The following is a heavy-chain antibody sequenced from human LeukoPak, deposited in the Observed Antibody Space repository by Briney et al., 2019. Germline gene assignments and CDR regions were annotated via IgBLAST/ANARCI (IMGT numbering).Heavy chain of an antibody. CDR1: GGTFSRYA. J-gene: IGHJ6*03. CDR3: ARGYCSSTSCYPELDYYYYMDV. V-gene: IGHV1-69*13. CDR2: IIPIFGTA. D-gene: IGHD2-2*01. Sequence: GASVKVSCKASGGTFSRYAISWVRQAPGQGLEWMGGIIPIFGTANYAQKFQGRVTITADESTSTAYMELSSLRSEDTAVYYCARGYCSSTSCYPELDYYYYMDVWGKGTTVTVSS.